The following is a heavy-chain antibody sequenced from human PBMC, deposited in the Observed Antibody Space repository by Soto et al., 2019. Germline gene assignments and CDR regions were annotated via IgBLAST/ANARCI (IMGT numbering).Heavy chain of an antibody. Sequence: GGSLRLSCAASGFTFSSYGMHWVRQAPGKGLEWVAVIWYDGSNKYYADSVKGRFTISRDNSKNTLYLQMNSLRAEDTAVYYCARALRFLEWLYSFDIWGQGTMVTVSS. J-gene: IGHJ3*02. V-gene: IGHV3-33*08. D-gene: IGHD3-3*01. CDR1: GFTFSSYG. CDR2: IWYDGSNK. CDR3: ARALRFLEWLYSFDI.